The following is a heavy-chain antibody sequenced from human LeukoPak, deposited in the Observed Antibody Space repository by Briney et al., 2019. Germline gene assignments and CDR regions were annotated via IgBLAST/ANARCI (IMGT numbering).Heavy chain of an antibody. J-gene: IGHJ4*02. V-gene: IGHV4-38-2*02. CDR2: IFHSGST. CDR1: DYSIRRGYY. Sequence: PSETLSLTCAVSDYSIRRGYYWGWIRQSPGKGLEWIGSIFHSGSTYYNPSLQSRVTISVDTSKNRFSLKVRSVTATDTAVYYCAREGYDGNSENFDYWGQGTLITVSS. D-gene: IGHD4-23*01. CDR3: AREGYDGNSENFDY.